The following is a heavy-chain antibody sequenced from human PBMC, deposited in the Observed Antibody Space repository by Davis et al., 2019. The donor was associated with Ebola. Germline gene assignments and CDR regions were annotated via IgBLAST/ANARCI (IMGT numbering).Heavy chain of an antibody. J-gene: IGHJ4*02. CDR2: IWFDGRRQ. V-gene: IGHV3-30*02. CDR3: AKDPLGHTGENDY. Sequence: GESLKISCAASGFTFSSYGMHWVRQAPGKGLEWVAFIWFDGRRQHYIDSVKGRFTISRDNSKNTLYLQMNALRPEDTAVYYCAKDPLGHTGENDYWGQGTLVTVSS. CDR1: GFTFSSYG. D-gene: IGHD4-17*01.